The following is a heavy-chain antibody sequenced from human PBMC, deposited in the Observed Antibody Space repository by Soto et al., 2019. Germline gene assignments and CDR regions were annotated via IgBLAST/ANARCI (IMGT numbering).Heavy chain of an antibody. CDR1: GYTFSNYD. D-gene: IGHD3-10*01. CDR2: VNPNNGDT. V-gene: IGHV1-8*01. J-gene: IGHJ4*02. CDR3: AKVSRQGSAIDFDY. Sequence: QVQLVQSGAELKKPGASVKVSCKASGYTFSNYDMNWVRQATGQGPEWIGWVNPNNGDTGYAQKFQGRVTLTTAISTTTAYMELTSLRSEDTAIYYCAKVSRQGSAIDFDYWGQGTLITVSS.